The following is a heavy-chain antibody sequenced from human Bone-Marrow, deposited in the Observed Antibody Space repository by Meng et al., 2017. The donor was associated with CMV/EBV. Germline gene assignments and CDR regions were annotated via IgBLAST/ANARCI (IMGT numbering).Heavy chain of an antibody. CDR1: GGSFSGYY. CDR3: AAPRGYCSSTSCSLFDY. J-gene: IGHJ4*02. CDR2: INHSGST. Sequence: GGSFSGYYGGWIRQPPGKGLEWIREINHSGSTNYNPCLKSRVTISVDTSKNQLSLKLSSVTAADTAVYYCAAPRGYCSSTSCSLFDYWGQGTLVTVSS. D-gene: IGHD2-2*01. V-gene: IGHV4-34*01.